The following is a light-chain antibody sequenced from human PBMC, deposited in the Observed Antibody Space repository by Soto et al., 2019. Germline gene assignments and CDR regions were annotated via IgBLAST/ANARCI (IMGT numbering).Light chain of an antibody. CDR3: SSFTGTTTLDV. CDR2: GVS. Sequence: SALTQPASVSGSPGQSITISCTGTSSDVGAYKYVSWYQQHPGKVPRLIIYGVSNRPSGVSNRFSGSKSGNTAFLTISGLQPEDEADYYCSSFTGTTTLDVFGTGTKGTVL. V-gene: IGLV2-14*03. CDR1: SSDVGAYKY. J-gene: IGLJ1*01.